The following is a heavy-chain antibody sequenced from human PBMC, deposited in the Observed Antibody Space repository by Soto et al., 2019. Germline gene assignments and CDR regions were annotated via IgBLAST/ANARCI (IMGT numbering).Heavy chain of an antibody. J-gene: IGHJ4*02. CDR1: GFTFSSYG. CDR3: AKGMEYEDIVATIFPTLIY. CDR2: ISYDGSNK. Sequence: SLRLSCAASGFTFSSYGMHWVRQAPGKGLEWVAVISYDGSNKYYADSVKGRFTISRDNSKNTLYLQMNSLRAEDTAVYYCAKGMEYEDIVATIFPTLIYWGQGTLVTVSS. D-gene: IGHD5-12*01. V-gene: IGHV3-30*18.